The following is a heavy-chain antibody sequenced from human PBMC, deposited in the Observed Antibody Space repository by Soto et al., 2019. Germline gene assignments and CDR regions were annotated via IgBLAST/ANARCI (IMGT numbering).Heavy chain of an antibody. Sequence: QVQLQESGPGLVKPSQTVSLTCTVSGGSISSGGHYWSWIRQHPGKGLEWIGYIYYTGSTYYNPSLKSRVSISVDTSKNQFSLTLSSVTAADTAVYYCARAGPYDFWSGYPFEYWGQGTLVTVSS. V-gene: IGHV4-31*03. CDR3: ARAGPYDFWSGYPFEY. CDR2: IYYTGST. CDR1: GGSISSGGHY. J-gene: IGHJ4*02. D-gene: IGHD3-3*01.